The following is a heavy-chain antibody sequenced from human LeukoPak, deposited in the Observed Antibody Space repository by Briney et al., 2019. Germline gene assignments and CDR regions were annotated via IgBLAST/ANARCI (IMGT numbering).Heavy chain of an antibody. CDR2: ITPIFGTA. CDR1: GGSFSRFT. CDR3: AREWGLESSGYYYAY. Sequence: GASVKVSCKASGGSFSRFTISWVRQAPGQGFEWVGGITPIFGTANFAQKFQGRVSITADGSTSTAFMELSSLRSEDTAVYYCAREWGLESSGYYYAYWGQGTLVTVSS. D-gene: IGHD3-22*01. V-gene: IGHV1-69*01. J-gene: IGHJ4*02.